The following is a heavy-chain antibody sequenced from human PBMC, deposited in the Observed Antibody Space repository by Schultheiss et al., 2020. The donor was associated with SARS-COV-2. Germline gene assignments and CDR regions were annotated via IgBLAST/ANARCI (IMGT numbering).Heavy chain of an antibody. J-gene: IGHJ4*02. CDR1: GGSFSGYY. CDR3: ARVGGTTVPSYYFDY. V-gene: IGHV4-34*01. D-gene: IGHD4-17*01. Sequence: SETLSLTCAVYGGSFSGYYWSWIRQPPGKGLEWIGYIYYSGSTYYNPSLKSRVTISVDTSKNQFSLKLSSVTAADTAVYYCARVGGTTVPSYYFDYWGQGTLVTVSS. CDR2: IYYSGST.